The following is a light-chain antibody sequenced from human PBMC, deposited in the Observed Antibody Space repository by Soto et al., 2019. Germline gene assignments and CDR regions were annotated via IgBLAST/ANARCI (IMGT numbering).Light chain of an antibody. J-gene: IGLJ2*01. CDR2: EVN. CDR1: SDDVGGYNY. CDR3: RSHAGSNPVV. V-gene: IGLV2-8*01. Sequence: QSVLTQPPSASGSPGQSVTISCTGTSDDVGGYNYVSWYQQYPGKAPKLMIYEVNKRPSGVTDRFAGYKSGNTASLTVAGLHAEDEADYYCRSHAGSNPVVFGGGTKLTVL.